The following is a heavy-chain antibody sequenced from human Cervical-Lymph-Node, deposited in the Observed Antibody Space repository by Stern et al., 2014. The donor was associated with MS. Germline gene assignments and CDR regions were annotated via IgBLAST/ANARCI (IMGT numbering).Heavy chain of an antibody. CDR3: GRDTCRGGGCYFRY. CDR1: GFIFSNYA. CDR2: VSNGGSKQ. V-gene: IGHV3-30-3*01. D-gene: IGHD2-15*01. J-gene: IGHJ4*02. Sequence: VQLVESGGGVVQPGRSLRLSCAASGFIFSNYAMHWVRQAPGKGLDWGAFVSNGGSKQFYADSVKGRFTISRDNANNTLYLQMNSLRPEDTAVYYCGRDTCRGGGCYFRYWGQGILITVSS.